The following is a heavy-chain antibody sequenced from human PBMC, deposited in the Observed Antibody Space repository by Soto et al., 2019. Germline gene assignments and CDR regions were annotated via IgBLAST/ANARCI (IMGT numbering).Heavy chain of an antibody. D-gene: IGHD2-21*01. CDR1: GYTFTSYG. CDR2: ISAYNGNT. CDR3: ALFSGPSLYWYCDMLDG. Sequence: VASVKVSCKASGYTFTSYGISWMRQAPGRGLEWRGWISAYNGNTNYAQKLQGRVTMTTDTSTSTAYMELRSLISDDTAVYYCALFSGPSLYWYCDMLDGCGHLTLVTV. J-gene: IGHJ5*01. V-gene: IGHV1-18*01.